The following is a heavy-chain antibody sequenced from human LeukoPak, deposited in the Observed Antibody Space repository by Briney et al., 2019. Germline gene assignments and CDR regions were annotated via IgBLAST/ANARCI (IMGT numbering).Heavy chain of an antibody. CDR2: IYSGGST. D-gene: IGHD6-13*01. V-gene: IGHV3-53*01. J-gene: IGHJ4*02. CDR1: GFTVSSNY. Sequence: GGSLRLSCAASGFTVSSNYMSWVRQAPGKGLEWVSVIYSGGSTYYADSVKGRFTISRDNSKNTLYLQMSSLRAEDTAVYYCARGRPQQQLDYWGQGTLVTVSS. CDR3: ARGRPQQQLDY.